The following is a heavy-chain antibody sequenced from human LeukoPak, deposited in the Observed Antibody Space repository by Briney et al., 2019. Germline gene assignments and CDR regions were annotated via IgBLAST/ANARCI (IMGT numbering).Heavy chain of an antibody. CDR3: VRGGELVGSYFDY. Sequence: HPGGSLRLSCAASGFTFSSYEMNWVRQAPGKGLEWVSYISSSGSTIYYADSVKGRFTISRDNAKNSLYLQINSLRAEDTALYYCVRGGELVGSYFDYWGPGTLVTVSS. D-gene: IGHD3-16*01. CDR2: ISSSGSTI. CDR1: GFTFSSYE. J-gene: IGHJ4*02. V-gene: IGHV3-48*03.